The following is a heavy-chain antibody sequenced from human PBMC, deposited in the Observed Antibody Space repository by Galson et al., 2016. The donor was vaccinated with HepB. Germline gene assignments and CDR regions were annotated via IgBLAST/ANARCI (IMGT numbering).Heavy chain of an antibody. CDR3: ARDGGYCGDTSCYTTYIDY. V-gene: IGHV3-21*01. CDR2: IGRSTRNI. J-gene: IGHJ4*02. D-gene: IGHD2-2*03. Sequence: SLRLSCAASDFSFSDYPMNWVRLAPGRGLEWISYIGRSTRNIYYADSVKGRFTISRDDAKKSLFLQMNSVRAEDAAVYYCARDGGYCGDTSCYTTYIDYWGQGTLVAVSS. CDR1: DFSFSDYP.